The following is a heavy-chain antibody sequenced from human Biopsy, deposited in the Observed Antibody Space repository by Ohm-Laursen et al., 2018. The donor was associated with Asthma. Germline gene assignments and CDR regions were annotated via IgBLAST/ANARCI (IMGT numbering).Heavy chain of an antibody. D-gene: IGHD2-8*01. CDR3: ARGGYCTSPTCPWGRYATDV. V-gene: IGHV3-7*01. Sequence: SLRLSCSAPEFTFNSYWMSWVRQAPGKGLEWVANIKKDGSEEYYVDSLKGRFTISRDNAKNSLFLHMNSLRAGDSAVYYCARGGYCTSPTCPWGRYATDVWGQGTTVTVSS. CDR1: EFTFNSYW. CDR2: IKKDGSEE. J-gene: IGHJ6*02.